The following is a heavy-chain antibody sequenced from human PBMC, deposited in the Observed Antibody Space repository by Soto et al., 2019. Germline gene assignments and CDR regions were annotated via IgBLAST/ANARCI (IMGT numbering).Heavy chain of an antibody. V-gene: IGHV3-21*01. CDR1: GFTFSSYS. D-gene: IGHD6-13*01. CDR2: ISSSSSYI. CDR3: ARDKPGIAAAKTFDY. Sequence: GGSLRLSCAASGFTFSSYSMNWVRQAPGKGLEWVSSISSSSSYIYYADSVKGRFTISRDNAKNSLYLQMNSLRAEDTAVYYSARDKPGIAAAKTFDYWGQGTLVTVSS. J-gene: IGHJ4*02.